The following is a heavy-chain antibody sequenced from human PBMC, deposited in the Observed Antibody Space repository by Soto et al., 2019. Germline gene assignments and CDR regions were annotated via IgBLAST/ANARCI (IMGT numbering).Heavy chain of an antibody. Sequence: GSGPTLVNLTHTLTLTCTLSGLSLSPGGMRVSWIRQPPGKALEGLARIDWDDNKFYSSSLKTVLTISKDTTNNPVDLTKTNMDPVDTATYYWACTASDHYDSSEPYYFDYWGQGTLVTVSS. CDR1: GLSLSPGGMR. V-gene: IGHV2-70*04. D-gene: IGHD3-22*01. CDR3: ACTASDHYDSSEPYYFDY. J-gene: IGHJ4*02. CDR2: IDWDDNK.